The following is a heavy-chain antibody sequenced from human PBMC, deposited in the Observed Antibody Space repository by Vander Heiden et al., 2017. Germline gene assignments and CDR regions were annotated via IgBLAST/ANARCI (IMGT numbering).Heavy chain of an antibody. CDR3: ARDLPSLY. CDR2: ISYDGSNK. CDR1: GFTFSSYA. V-gene: IGHV3-30-3*01. Sequence: QVQLVESGGGVVQPGRSLRPSCAASGFTFSSYAMHWVRQAPGKGLEWVAVISYDGSNKYYADSVKGRFTISRDNSKNTLYLQMNSLRAEDTAVYYCARDLPSLYWGQGTLVTVSS. J-gene: IGHJ4*02.